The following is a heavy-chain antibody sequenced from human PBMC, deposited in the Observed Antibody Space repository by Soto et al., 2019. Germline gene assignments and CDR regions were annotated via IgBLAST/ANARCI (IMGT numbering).Heavy chain of an antibody. CDR1: GLSFRNYA. J-gene: IGHJ4*02. CDR2: ISHNVSIQ. Sequence: PGGSLRLSCAASGLSFRNYAIHWVRQAPGKGLEWVTMISHNVSIQFYADSVKGRFTISRDNSKDTLYLQMNNLTPEDTAVYYCVGGSLLHWGQGTPVTVSS. V-gene: IGHV3-30*04. CDR3: VGGSLLH.